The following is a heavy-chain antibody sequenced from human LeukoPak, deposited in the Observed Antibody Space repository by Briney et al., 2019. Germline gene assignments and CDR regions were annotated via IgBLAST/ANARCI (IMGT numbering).Heavy chain of an antibody. V-gene: IGHV4-59*08. CDR1: GGSISSYY. CDR2: IYYSGST. D-gene: IGHD5-12*01. CDR3: ATSYSGYDPNYFDY. J-gene: IGHJ4*02. Sequence: PSETLSLTCTVSGGSISSYYWSWIRQPPGKGLEWIGYIYYSGSTNYNPSLKSRVTISVDTSKNQFSLKLSSVTAADTAVYYCATSYSGYDPNYFDYWGQGTLVTVSS.